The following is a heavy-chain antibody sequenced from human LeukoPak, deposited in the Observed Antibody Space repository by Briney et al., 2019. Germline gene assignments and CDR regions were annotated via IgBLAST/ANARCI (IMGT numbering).Heavy chain of an antibody. CDR1: GGSFSGYY. J-gene: IGHJ5*02. CDR2: INHSGST. D-gene: IGHD3-10*01. V-gene: IGHV4-34*01. Sequence: SETLSLTCAVYGGSFSGYYWSWIRQPPGKGLEWIGEINHSGSTNYNPSLKSRVTISVDTSKDQFSLKLSSVTAADTAVYYCARLAYGSGANWFDPWGQGTLVTVSS. CDR3: ARLAYGSGANWFDP.